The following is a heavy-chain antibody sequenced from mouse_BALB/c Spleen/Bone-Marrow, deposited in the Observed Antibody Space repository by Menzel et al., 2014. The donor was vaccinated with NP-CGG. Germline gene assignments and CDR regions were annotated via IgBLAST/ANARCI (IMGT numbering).Heavy chain of an antibody. J-gene: IGHJ4*01. CDR3: ARRYDYAMDY. V-gene: IGHV1-4*01. D-gene: IGHD2-14*01. CDR1: GYTLTSYT. CDR2: INPSSGYT. Sequence: VQVVESGAELARPGVSVKMSCKASGYTLTSYTMHWVKQRPGQGLEWIGYINPSSGYTNYNQKFKDKATLTADKSSSTAYMQLSSLTSEDSAVYYCARRYDYAMDYWGQGTSVTVSS.